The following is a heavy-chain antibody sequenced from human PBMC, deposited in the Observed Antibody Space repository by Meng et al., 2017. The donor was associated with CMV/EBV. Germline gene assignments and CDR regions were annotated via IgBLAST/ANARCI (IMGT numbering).Heavy chain of an antibody. CDR2: IYYSGST. J-gene: IGHJ4*02. D-gene: IGHD1-14*01. Sequence: GHLQESGPGLVKPSQTLPLTCTVSGGSISSGDYYWSWIRQPPGKGLEWIGYIYYSGSTYYNPSLKSRVTISVDTSKNQFSLKLSSVTAADTAVYYCARVMGPNRTPYYFDYWGQGTLVTVSS. CDR1: GGSISSGDYY. V-gene: IGHV4-30-4*08. CDR3: ARVMGPNRTPYYFDY.